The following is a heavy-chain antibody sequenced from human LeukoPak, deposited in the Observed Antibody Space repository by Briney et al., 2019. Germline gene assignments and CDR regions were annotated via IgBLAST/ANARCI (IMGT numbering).Heavy chain of an antibody. D-gene: IGHD3-22*01. Sequence: GGSLRLSCAASGFTFSSYGMHWVRQAPGKGLEWVAVISYDGSNKYCADSVKGRFTISRDNSKNTLYLQMNSLRAEDTAVYYCAKDGLGYYYDSSGRDAFDIWGQGTMVTVSS. J-gene: IGHJ3*02. V-gene: IGHV3-30*18. CDR2: ISYDGSNK. CDR1: GFTFSSYG. CDR3: AKDGLGYYYDSSGRDAFDI.